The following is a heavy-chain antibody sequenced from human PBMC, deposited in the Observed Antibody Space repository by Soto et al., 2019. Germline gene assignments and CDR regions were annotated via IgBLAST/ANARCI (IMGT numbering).Heavy chain of an antibody. CDR2: INPSGGYT. J-gene: IGHJ4*02. CDR3: ARGGGIVVVTARDDH. CDR1: GYTFTIYY. D-gene: IGHD2-21*02. Sequence: ASVKVACKASGYTFTIYYMNWVRQAPGQGLEWLGIINPSGGYTTCAQRFLGRVTMTSDTSTSTVHMELGSLTSEDTAVYYCARGGGIVVVTARDDHWGQGTLVTVS. V-gene: IGHV1-46*03.